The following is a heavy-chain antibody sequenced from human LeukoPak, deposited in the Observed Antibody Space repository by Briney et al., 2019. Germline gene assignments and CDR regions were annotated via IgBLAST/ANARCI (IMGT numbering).Heavy chain of an antibody. CDR2: INSDGSST. V-gene: IGHV3-74*01. Sequence: PGGSLRLSCAASGFTFSSYWMHWVRQAPGKGLVWVSGINSDGSSTSYADSVKGRFTISRDNAKNTLYLQMNSLRAEDTAVYYCARERGVQLVDAFDIWGRGTMVTVSS. D-gene: IGHD1-1*01. J-gene: IGHJ3*02. CDR1: GFTFSSYW. CDR3: ARERGVQLVDAFDI.